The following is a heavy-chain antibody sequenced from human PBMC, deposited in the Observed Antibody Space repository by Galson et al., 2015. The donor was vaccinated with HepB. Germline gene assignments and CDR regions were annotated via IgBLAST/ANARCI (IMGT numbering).Heavy chain of an antibody. V-gene: IGHV1-2*06. CDR2: INPNSGGT. D-gene: IGHD3-22*01. CDR3: ARVYYDSSGYFFDY. J-gene: IGHJ4*02. Sequence: SVKVSCKASGYTFTDYYMHWVRQAPGQGLEWMGRINPNSGGTNYAQKFQGRVTMTRDTSISTAYMELSRLRSDDTAVYYCARVYYDSSGYFFDYWGQGTLVTVSS. CDR1: GYTFTDYY.